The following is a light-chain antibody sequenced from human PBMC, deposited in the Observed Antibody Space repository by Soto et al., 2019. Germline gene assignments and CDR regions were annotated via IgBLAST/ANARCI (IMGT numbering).Light chain of an antibody. CDR2: DVS. Sequence: QSALTQPASVSGSPGQSITIYCTGSTNDVGGHTLVSWYQHHPGKAPQLVIFDVSSRPPGVSHRFSGSKSGNTASLTISGLQDEDEANYYCASYTMRATMVFGGGNKLTVL. J-gene: IGLJ3*02. V-gene: IGLV2-14*01. CDR3: ASYTMRATMV. CDR1: TNDVGGHTL.